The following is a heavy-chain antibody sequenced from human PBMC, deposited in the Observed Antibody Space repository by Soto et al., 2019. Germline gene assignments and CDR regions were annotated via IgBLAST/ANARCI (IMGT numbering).Heavy chain of an antibody. Sequence: SETLSLTCTVSGGSISSGGYYWSWIRQHPGKGLEWIGYIYYSGSTYYNPSLKSRVTISVDTSKNQFSLKLSSVTAADTAVYYCARVKRGSGYSGYDYSRVLDYWGQGTLVTVSS. J-gene: IGHJ4*02. CDR2: IYYSGST. CDR1: GGSISSGGYY. V-gene: IGHV4-31*03. CDR3: ARVKRGSGYSGYDYSRVLDY. D-gene: IGHD5-12*01.